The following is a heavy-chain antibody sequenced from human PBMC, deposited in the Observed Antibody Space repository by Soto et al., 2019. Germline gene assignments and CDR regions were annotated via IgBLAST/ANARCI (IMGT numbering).Heavy chain of an antibody. D-gene: IGHD2-8*02. CDR2: INFFLGKT. V-gene: IGHV3-23*01. J-gene: IGHJ6*02. CDR1: GFNFKGYG. CDR3: ARGGVYGTDHYYRAMDV. Sequence: GGSLRLSCAASGFNFKGYGISWVRQSPEKGLEWVASINFFLGKTYCADSVKGRSTISKDDAKDTVYLHLNSLRSDDTAMYYCARGGVYGTDHYYRAMDVWGRGSPVTVSS.